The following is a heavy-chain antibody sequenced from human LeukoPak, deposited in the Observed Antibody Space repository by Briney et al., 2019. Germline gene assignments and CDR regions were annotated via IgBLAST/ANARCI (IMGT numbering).Heavy chain of an antibody. D-gene: IGHD2-15*01. J-gene: IGHJ4*02. CDR2: INHSGST. CDR3: ASEDTGPFDY. CDR1: GGSFSGYY. V-gene: IGHV4-34*01. Sequence: SETLSLTCAAYGGSFSGYYWSWIRQPPGKGLEWIGEINHSGSTNYNPSLKSRVTISVDTSKNQFSLKLSSVTAADTAVYYCASEDTGPFDYWGQGTLVTVSS.